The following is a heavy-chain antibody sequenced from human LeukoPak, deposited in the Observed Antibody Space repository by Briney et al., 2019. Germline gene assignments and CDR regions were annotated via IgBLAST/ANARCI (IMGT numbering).Heavy chain of an antibody. CDR3: ARGGHYDILTGYPPPFDY. CDR2: ISSSGSTI. D-gene: IGHD3-9*01. Sequence: GGSLRLSCAASGFAFSDYYMSWIRQAPGQGLEWVSYISSSGSTIYYTDSVKGRFTISRDNAKNSLYLQMNSLRAEDTAVYYCARGGHYDILTGYPPPFDYWGQGTLVTVSS. J-gene: IGHJ4*02. V-gene: IGHV3-11*01. CDR1: GFAFSDYY.